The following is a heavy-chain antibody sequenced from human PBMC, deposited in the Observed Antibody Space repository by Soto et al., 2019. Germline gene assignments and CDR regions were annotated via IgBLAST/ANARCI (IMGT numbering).Heavy chain of an antibody. CDR2: IYYSGST. CDR3: ARGYDWFDP. Sequence: PSETLSLTCSVSGDSISSSYWSWIRQPPGKGLEWIGYIYYSGSTNYNPSLKSRVTISLDTSKNQFSLKVSSVTAADTAVYYCARGYDWFDPWAQGTLVPVSS. J-gene: IGHJ5*02. CDR1: GDSISSSY. V-gene: IGHV4-59*01. D-gene: IGHD5-18*01.